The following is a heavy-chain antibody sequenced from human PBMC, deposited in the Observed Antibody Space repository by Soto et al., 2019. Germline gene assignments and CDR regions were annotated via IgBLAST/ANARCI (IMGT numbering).Heavy chain of an antibody. D-gene: IGHD1-26*01. CDR2: ISGSGSST. J-gene: IGHJ4*02. Sequence: PGGSLRLSCAASGFTYTNYAMSWVRQAPGKGLQWVSAISGSGSSTYYADSVKGRFTISRDNSKNTLYLQMNGLTAEDTATYYCAKAVATTIDIDYWGQGTLVTVCS. CDR1: GFTYTNYA. CDR3: AKAVATTIDIDY. V-gene: IGHV3-23*01.